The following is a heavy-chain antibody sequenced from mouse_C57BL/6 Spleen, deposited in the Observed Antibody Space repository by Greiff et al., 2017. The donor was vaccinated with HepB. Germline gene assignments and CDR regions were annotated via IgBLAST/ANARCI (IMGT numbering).Heavy chain of an antibody. D-gene: IGHD2-4*01. V-gene: IGHV3-6*01. CDR1: GYSITSGYY. Sequence: EVKLMESGPGLVKPSQSLSLTCSVTGYSITSGYYWNWIRQFPGNKLEWMGYISYDGSNNYNPSLKNRISITRNTSKNQFFLKLNSVTTEDTATYYCARGDYDYDGGFSYWGQGTLVTVSA. CDR2: ISYDGSN. J-gene: IGHJ3*01. CDR3: ARGDYDYDGGFSY.